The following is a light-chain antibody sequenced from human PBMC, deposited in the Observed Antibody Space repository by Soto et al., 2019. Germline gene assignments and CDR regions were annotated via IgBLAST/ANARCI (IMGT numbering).Light chain of an antibody. CDR2: GAS. J-gene: IGKJ5*01. Sequence: MMITQSPSTLSVSPGERVTFSCRTSHSVNSHVAWYQQKPGQAPRLLLYGASTRATGIPVRFSGSGFGTEFTLTISSLQSEDFAVYYCQQYKNWPLLGQGTRLAI. V-gene: IGKV3-15*01. CDR1: HSVNSH. CDR3: QQYKNWPL.